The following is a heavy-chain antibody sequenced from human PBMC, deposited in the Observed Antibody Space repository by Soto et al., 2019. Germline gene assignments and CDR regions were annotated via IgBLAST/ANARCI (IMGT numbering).Heavy chain of an antibody. CDR1: GFSLSTSGAG. CDR2: IYWDDDK. D-gene: IGHD6-13*01. Sequence: SGPTLVNPTQTPTLTCTFSGFSLSTSGAGVGWIRQPPGKALEWLALIYWDDDKRYSPSLKSRLTITKDTSKNQVVLTMTNMDPVDTATYYCAHRRGYSSSWYIWDYFDYWGQGTLVTVSS. CDR3: AHRRGYSSSWYIWDYFDY. J-gene: IGHJ4*02. V-gene: IGHV2-5*02.